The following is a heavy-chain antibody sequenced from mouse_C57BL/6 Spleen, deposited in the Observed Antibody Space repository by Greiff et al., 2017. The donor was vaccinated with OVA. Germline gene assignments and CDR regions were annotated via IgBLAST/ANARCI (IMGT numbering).Heavy chain of an antibody. D-gene: IGHD1-1*01. J-gene: IGHJ3*01. CDR1: GYTFTSYW. Sequence: QVQLQQPGAELVRPGSSVMLSCKASGYTFTSYWMHWVKQRPIQGLEWIGNIDPSDSETHYNQKFKDKATLTVDKSSSTAYMQLSSLTSEDSAVYYCARGMGSSSAYWGQGTLVTVSA. CDR3: ARGMGSSSAY. CDR2: IDPSDSET. V-gene: IGHV1-52*01.